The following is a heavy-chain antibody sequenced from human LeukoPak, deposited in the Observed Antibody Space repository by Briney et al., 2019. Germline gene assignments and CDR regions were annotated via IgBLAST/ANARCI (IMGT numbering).Heavy chain of an antibody. V-gene: IGHV3-49*04. CDR1: GFAFSSYA. D-gene: IGHD2-2*02. J-gene: IGHJ4*02. Sequence: GGSLRLSCAASGFAFSSYAMHWVRQAPGKGLEWVGFIRSEAYGGTTEYAASVKGRFTISRDDSKSIAYLQMNSLKTEDTAVYYCTRGPLYVYWGQGTLVTVSS. CDR2: IRSEAYGGTT. CDR3: TRGPLYVY.